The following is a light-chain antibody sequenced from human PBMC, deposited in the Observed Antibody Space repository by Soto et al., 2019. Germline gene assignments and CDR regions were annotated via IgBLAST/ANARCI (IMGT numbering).Light chain of an antibody. J-gene: IGKJ1*01. CDR2: AAS. CDR3: QQAKTFPRT. Sequence: DIQMTQSPSLVSASVGDSVTISCRASQDISWRLAWFQQRPGKAPRLLVYAASTLQSSVPSRFSGSGSGTDFTLNISSLHPEDFATYFCQQAKTFPRTFGQGTKVDVK. V-gene: IGKV1-12*01. CDR1: QDISWR.